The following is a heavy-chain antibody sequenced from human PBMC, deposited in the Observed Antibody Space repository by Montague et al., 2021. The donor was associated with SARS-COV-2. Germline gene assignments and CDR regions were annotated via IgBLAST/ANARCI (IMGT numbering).Heavy chain of an antibody. CDR1: GFTFGDYA. D-gene: IGHD6-19*01. J-gene: IGHJ4*02. CDR2: VSWNSGTI. CDR3: AKVAVTKPPYYFDY. V-gene: IGHV3-9*01. Sequence: SLRLSCAASGFTFGDYAMHWVRQAPGKGLEWVSGVSWNSGTIGYADSVKGRFTISRDNAKNSPYLQMNSLRAEDTALYFCAKVAVTKPPYYFDYWGQGTLVTVSS.